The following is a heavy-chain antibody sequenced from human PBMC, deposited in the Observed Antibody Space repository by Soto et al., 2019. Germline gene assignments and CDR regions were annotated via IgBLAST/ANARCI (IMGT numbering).Heavy chain of an antibody. CDR3: ARDQGYYGSGSYYNSTYYYYYYGMDV. Sequence: QVQLQESGPGLVKPSQTLSLTCTVSGGSISSGGYYWSWIRQHPGKGLEWIGYIYYSGSTYYNTSLKSRVTISVDTSKNQFSLKLSSVTAADTAVYYCARDQGYYGSGSYYNSTYYYYYYGMDVWGQGTTVTVSS. V-gene: IGHV4-31*03. CDR1: GGSISSGGYY. D-gene: IGHD3-10*01. CDR2: IYYSGST. J-gene: IGHJ6*02.